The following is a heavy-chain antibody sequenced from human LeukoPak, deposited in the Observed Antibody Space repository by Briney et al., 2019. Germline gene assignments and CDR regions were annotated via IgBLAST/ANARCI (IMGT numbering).Heavy chain of an antibody. CDR3: ALSSFSNPLVGGGMDV. CDR1: GGTFSSYA. V-gene: IGHV1-69*13. J-gene: IGHJ6*04. CDR2: IIPIFGTA. D-gene: IGHD6-13*01. Sequence: GASVKVSCKASGGTFSSYAISWVRQAPGQGLEWMGGIIPIFGTANYAQKFQGRVTITADESTSTAHMELSSLRSEDTAVYYCALSSFSNPLVGGGMDVWGKGTTVTVSS.